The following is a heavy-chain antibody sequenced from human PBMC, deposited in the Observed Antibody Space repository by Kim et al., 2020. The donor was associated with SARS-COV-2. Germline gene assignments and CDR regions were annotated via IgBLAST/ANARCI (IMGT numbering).Heavy chain of an antibody. CDR3: ARTSYGSGSPDDAFDI. CDR1: GGSISSGGYY. V-gene: IGHV4-31*03. D-gene: IGHD3-10*01. Sequence: SETLSLTCTVSGGSISSGGYYWSWIRQHPGKGLEWIRYIYYSGSTYYNPSLKSRVTISVDTSKNQFSLKLSSVTAADTAVYYCARTSYGSGSPDDAFDIWGQGTMVTVSS. CDR2: IYYSGST. J-gene: IGHJ3*02.